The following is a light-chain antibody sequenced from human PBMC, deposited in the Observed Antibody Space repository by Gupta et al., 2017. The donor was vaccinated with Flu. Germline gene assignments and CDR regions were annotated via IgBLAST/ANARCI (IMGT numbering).Light chain of an antibody. J-gene: IGLJ3*02. CDR1: SSNFGAGYD. V-gene: IGLV1-40*01. CDR2: GNN. CDR3: QSYDSSLSGSV. Sequence: QSVLTQPPSVSGAPGQRLTNSCAGSSSNFGAGYDVHWYQQLPGAAPKLLIYGNNHRPSGVPDRFSGSKSGTSASLAITGLQAEDEAHYYCQSYDSSLSGSVFGGGTKLTVL.